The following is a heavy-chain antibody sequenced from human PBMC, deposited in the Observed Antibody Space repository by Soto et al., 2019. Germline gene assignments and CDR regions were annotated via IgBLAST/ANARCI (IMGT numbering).Heavy chain of an antibody. J-gene: IGHJ4*02. CDR1: GFTFKNYA. CDR3: ASRIGTTHPNFDY. D-gene: IGHD1-7*01. Sequence: PGGSLRLSCAASGFTFKNYAMTWVRQAPGKGLEWVSSISSSSSYIYYADSVKGRFTISRDNAKNSLYLQMNSLRAEDTAVYYCASRIGTTHPNFDYWGQGTLVTVSS. V-gene: IGHV3-21*01. CDR2: ISSSSSYI.